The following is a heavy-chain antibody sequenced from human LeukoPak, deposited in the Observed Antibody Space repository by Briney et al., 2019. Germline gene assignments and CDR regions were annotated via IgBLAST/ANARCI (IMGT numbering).Heavy chain of an antibody. J-gene: IGHJ4*02. CDR1: GYTFTGYC. D-gene: IGHD5-18*01. CDR2: INPNSGGT. CDR3: ASLGVYSYGFLDY. Sequence: ASVKVSCKASGYTFTGYCMHWVRQAPGQGLECMGRINPNSGGTNYAQKFQGRVTMTRDTSISTAYMELSRLRSDDAAVYYCASLGVYSYGFLDYWGQGTLVTVSS. V-gene: IGHV1-2*06.